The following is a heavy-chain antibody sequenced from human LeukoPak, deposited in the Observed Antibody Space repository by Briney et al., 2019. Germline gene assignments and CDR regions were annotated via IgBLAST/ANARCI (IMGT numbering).Heavy chain of an antibody. Sequence: ASVKVSCKASGYTFTGYYMHWVRQAPGQGLEWMGWINPNSGGTNYAQKFQGRVTMTRDTSISTAYMELSRLRSDETAVYYCAREDDCSSTSCYTSDAFDIWGQGTMVTVSS. CDR1: GYTFTGYY. J-gene: IGHJ3*02. CDR2: INPNSGGT. V-gene: IGHV1-2*02. D-gene: IGHD2-2*02. CDR3: AREDDCSSTSCYTSDAFDI.